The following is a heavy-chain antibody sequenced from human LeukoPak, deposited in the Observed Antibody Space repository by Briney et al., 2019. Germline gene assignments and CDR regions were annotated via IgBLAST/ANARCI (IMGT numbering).Heavy chain of an antibody. CDR2: ISGSGGST. Sequence: PGGSPRLSCAASGFTFSSYAMSWVRQAPGKGLEWVSTISGSGGSTYYADSVKGRFTISRDDSKNTLYLQMISLRAEDTAIYYCAKNPPTVSAAYYYYMDVWGKGTTVTVSS. CDR1: GFTFSSYA. CDR3: AKNPPTVSAAYYYYMDV. J-gene: IGHJ6*03. D-gene: IGHD4-11*01. V-gene: IGHV3-23*01.